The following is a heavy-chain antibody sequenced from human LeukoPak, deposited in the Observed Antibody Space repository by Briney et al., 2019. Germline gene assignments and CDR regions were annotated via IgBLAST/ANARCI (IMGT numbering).Heavy chain of an antibody. CDR2: MNPNSGNT. CDR1: GYTFTSYD. V-gene: IGHV1-8*01. CDR3: ARGRCSSTSCYSYYYMDV. D-gene: IGHD2-2*01. Sequence: ASVKVSCKASGYTFTSYDINWVRQATGQGLEWMGWMNPNSGNTGYAQKFQGRVTMTRNTSISTAYMELSSPRSEDTAVYYCARGRCSSTSCYSYYYMDVWGKGTTVTVSS. J-gene: IGHJ6*03.